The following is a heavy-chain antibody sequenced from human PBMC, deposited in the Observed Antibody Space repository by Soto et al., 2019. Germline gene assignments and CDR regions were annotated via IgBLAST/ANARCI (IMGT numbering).Heavy chain of an antibody. CDR1: GGSVSRGGYY. V-gene: IGHV4-31*03. CDR2: IYYSGST. D-gene: IGHD2-15*01. Sequence: QVQLQESGPGLVEPAETLSLTCTVSGGSVSRGGYYWSWIRQRPGKGMEWIAYIYYSGSTCCNPSLKSRVTISVDTCKHQFSLNLSSVTAADTAVYYCVRDPGYCSGGRSLRYIDLWGRGTLVTVSS. J-gene: IGHJ2*01. CDR3: VRDPGYCSGGRSLRYIDL.